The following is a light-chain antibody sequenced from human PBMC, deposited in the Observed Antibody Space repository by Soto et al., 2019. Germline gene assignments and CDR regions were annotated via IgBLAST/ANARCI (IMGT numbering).Light chain of an antibody. CDR1: QSVSSN. CDR3: QQYGGSQYT. J-gene: IGKJ2*01. CDR2: GAS. V-gene: IGKV3-15*01. Sequence: EIVMTQSPATLSVSPGERATLSCRASQSVSSNLAWYQQKPGQAPRLLIYGASTRATGIPARFSGSGSGTEFTLTISSLQSEDFAVYYCQQYGGSQYTFGQGTKLEI.